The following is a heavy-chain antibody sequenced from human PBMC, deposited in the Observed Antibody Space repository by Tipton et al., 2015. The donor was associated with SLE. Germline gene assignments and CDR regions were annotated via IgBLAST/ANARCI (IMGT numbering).Heavy chain of an antibody. J-gene: IGHJ6*03. CDR3: AAGSEGGDGYYYYYYMDV. CDR2: MSTSGST. Sequence: TLSLTCTVSGGSTSSSSYYRNWIRQPAGKGLEWIGRMSTSGSTNYNPSLKSRVTISVDASKNQFSLRLTSVTAADTAVYYCAAGSEGGDGYYYYYYMDVWGKGTTVTVSS. V-gene: IGHV4-61*02. CDR1: GGSTSSSSYY. D-gene: IGHD2-21*02.